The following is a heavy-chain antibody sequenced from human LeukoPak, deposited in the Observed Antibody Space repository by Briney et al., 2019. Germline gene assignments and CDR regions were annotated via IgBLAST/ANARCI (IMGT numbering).Heavy chain of an antibody. V-gene: IGHV3-23*01. CDR3: AKHYYDSSGYSGFDY. J-gene: IGHJ4*02. CDR1: GFTFSSYG. D-gene: IGHD3-22*01. Sequence: PGGSLRLSCAASGFTFSSYGMSWVRQAPGKGLEWASAIGGSGGGTYYADSVKGRFTISRDNSKNTLYLQMNSLRADDTAVYYCAKHYYDSSGYSGFDYWGQGTLVTVSS. CDR2: IGGSGGGT.